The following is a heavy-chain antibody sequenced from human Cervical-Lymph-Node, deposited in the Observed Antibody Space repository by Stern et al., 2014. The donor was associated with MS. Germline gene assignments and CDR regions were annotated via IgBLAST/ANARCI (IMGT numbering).Heavy chain of an antibody. CDR1: GYTFTSYS. Sequence: VQLVESGAEVKKPGASVKVSCKTSGYTFTSYSLHWVRQAPGQGLEWLGIISPSGGRPTYTQKFHDKVTLTSDTSTSTVYMELNSLRSEDTAVYYCARDPHYDFWSGYPLYYFDFWGQGTLVTVSS. CDR3: ARDPHYDFWSGYPLYYFDF. CDR2: ISPSGGRP. V-gene: IGHV1-46*01. J-gene: IGHJ4*02. D-gene: IGHD3-3*01.